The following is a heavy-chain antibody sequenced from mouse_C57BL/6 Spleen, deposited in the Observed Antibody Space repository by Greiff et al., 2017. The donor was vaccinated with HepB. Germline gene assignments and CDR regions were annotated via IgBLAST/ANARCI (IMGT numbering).Heavy chain of an antibody. J-gene: IGHJ1*03. CDR1: GFTFSNYW. Sequence: EVQLQESGGGLVQPGGSMKLSCVASGFTFSNYWMNWVRQSPEKGLEWVAQIRLKSDNYATHYAESVKGRFTISRDDSKSSVYLQMNNLRAEDTGIYYCTGSVVTTGYFDVWGTGTTVTVSS. CDR2: IRLKSDNYAT. V-gene: IGHV6-3*01. CDR3: TGSVVTTGYFDV. D-gene: IGHD2-2*01.